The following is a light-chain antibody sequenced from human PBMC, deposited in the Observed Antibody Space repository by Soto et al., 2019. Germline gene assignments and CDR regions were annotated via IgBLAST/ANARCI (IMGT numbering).Light chain of an antibody. CDR3: QHYNSYSET. J-gene: IGKJ1*01. Sequence: IQLTQTPSTLSASVGNKVTITCLASQTISTWLAWYQQKSGKAPKLLIYEASSLGSGVPSRFSGSGSGTEFTLTIISLQPDDFVTYYCQHYNSYSETFGQGTKVDI. CDR1: QTISTW. CDR2: EAS. V-gene: IGKV1-5*03.